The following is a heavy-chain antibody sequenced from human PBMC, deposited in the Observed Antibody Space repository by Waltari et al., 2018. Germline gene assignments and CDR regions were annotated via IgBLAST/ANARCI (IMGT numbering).Heavy chain of an antibody. V-gene: IGHV3-53*01. CDR3: ARWQQWPVRAFDY. CDR2: IYSGGVT. CDR1: GFIVSSNY. D-gene: IGHD6-19*01. Sequence: EVQLVESGGGLIQPGGSLRLSCAASGFIVSSNYMSWVRQAPGRGLEGVSLIYSGGVTYYAESVKGLFTISRDNSKNTLYLQMDSLSGEDTAVYYGARWQQWPVRAFDYWGQGTLVTVSS. J-gene: IGHJ4*02.